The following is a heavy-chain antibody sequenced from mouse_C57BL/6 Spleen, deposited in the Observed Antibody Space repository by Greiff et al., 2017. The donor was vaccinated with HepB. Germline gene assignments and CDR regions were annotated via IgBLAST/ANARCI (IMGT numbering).Heavy chain of an antibody. CDR1: GYAFSSYW. Sequence: QVQLQQSGAELVKPGASVKISCKASGYAFSSYWMNWVKQRPGKGLEWIGQIYPGDGDTNYNGKFKGKATLTADKSSSTAYMQLSSLTSEDSAVYFCARSGYYGLYYAMDYWGQGTSVTVSS. D-gene: IGHD1-1*01. CDR2: IYPGDGDT. V-gene: IGHV1-80*01. CDR3: ARSGYYGLYYAMDY. J-gene: IGHJ4*01.